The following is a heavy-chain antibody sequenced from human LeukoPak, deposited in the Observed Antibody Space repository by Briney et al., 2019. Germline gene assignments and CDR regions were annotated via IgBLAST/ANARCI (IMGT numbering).Heavy chain of an antibody. CDR1: GYTFTSYG. Sequence: GASVKVSCKASGYTFTSYGISWVRQAPGQGLEWMGWISAYNGNTNYAQKLQGRVTMTTDTSTSTAYMELRSLRSDDTAVYYCARDIHKTKPIDDIAVAGSGPWGQGTLVTVSS. D-gene: IGHD6-19*01. CDR2: ISAYNGNT. J-gene: IGHJ5*02. V-gene: IGHV1-18*01. CDR3: ARDIHKTKPIDDIAVAGSGP.